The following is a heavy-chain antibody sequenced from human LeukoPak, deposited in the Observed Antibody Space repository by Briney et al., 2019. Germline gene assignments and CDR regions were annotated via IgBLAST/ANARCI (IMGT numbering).Heavy chain of an antibody. CDR3: TRDSGTTGEVKFDP. CDR2: IYYSGST. V-gene: IGHV4-59*12. Sequence: SETLSLTCTVSGGSISSYYWSWIRQPPGKGLEWIGYIYYSGSTTYNPSLKSRVTMSLDTSKNQVSLTLRSVTAADTALYYCTRDSGTTGEVKFDPWGQGTLVTVSS. J-gene: IGHJ5*02. D-gene: IGHD4-17*01. CDR1: GGSISSYY.